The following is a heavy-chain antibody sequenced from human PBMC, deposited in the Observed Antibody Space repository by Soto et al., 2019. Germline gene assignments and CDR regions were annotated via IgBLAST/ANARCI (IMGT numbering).Heavy chain of an antibody. J-gene: IGHJ2*01. CDR1: GGSISSGGYY. CDR2: IYYSGST. Sequence: PSETLSLTCTVSGGSISSGGYYWSWIRQHPGKGLEWIGYIYYSGSTYYNPSLKSRVTISVDASKNQFSLKLSSVTAADTAVYYCARVKVGDLFRFNWFFDLWGRGTLVTVS. CDR3: ARVKVGDLFRFNWFFDL. D-gene: IGHD3-3*01. V-gene: IGHV4-31*03.